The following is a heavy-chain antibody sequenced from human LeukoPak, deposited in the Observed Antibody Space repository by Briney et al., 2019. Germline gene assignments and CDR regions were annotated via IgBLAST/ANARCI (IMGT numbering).Heavy chain of an antibody. CDR3: ARDPGFSSFDY. CDR1: GFSFSDYW. V-gene: IGHV3-7*01. CDR2: INRDGSVK. Sequence: GGSLRLSCAVSGFSFSDYWVTWVRQTPGKGLEFVANINRDGSVKNYVDSVKGRFTISRDNAKNSLYLQMTSLRVDDTAIYYCARDPGFSSFDYWGQGILVTVSS. J-gene: IGHJ4*02. D-gene: IGHD3-3*02.